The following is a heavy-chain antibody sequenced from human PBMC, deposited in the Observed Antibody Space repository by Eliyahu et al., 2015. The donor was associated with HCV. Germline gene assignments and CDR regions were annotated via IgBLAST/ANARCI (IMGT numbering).Heavy chain of an antibody. J-gene: IGHJ4*02. CDR3: TRCGSNCAGXIDH. Sequence: QAPGKGLEWVAIIWYDGSNKYYADSVKGRFTISRDNSKNTLFLQMNSLRVEDTAVYYCTRCGSNCAGXIDHWGQGTLVTVSS. V-gene: IGHV3-33*01. D-gene: IGHD2-21*01. CDR2: IWYDGSNK.